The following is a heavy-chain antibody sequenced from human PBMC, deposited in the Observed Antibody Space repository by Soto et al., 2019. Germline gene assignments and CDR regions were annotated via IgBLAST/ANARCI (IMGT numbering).Heavy chain of an antibody. Sequence: AGGSLRLSCAASGFTFSSYAMHWVRQAPGKGLEWVAVISYDGSNKYYADSVKGRFTISRDNSKNTLYLQMNSLRAEDTAVYYCARGPGDFWSGYYTKTGYYYYGMDVWGQGTTVTVSS. CDR3: ARGPGDFWSGYYTKTGYYYYGMDV. V-gene: IGHV3-30-3*01. J-gene: IGHJ6*02. CDR1: GFTFSSYA. D-gene: IGHD3-3*01. CDR2: ISYDGSNK.